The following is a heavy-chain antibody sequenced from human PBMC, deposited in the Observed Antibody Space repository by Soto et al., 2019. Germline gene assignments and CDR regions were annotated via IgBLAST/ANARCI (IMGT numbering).Heavy chain of an antibody. V-gene: IGHV3-48*03. Sequence: VQLVESGGGLVQPGGSLRLPCAASGFTFSSFKLNWVRKAQGKGLGGVSSISSSGSTINYADSVKGRFTISRDNAKNSLYLQMNSLRAEDTAVYYCARDQGYYDSSGYYGTFDIWGQGTMVTVSS. CDR1: GFTFSSFK. D-gene: IGHD3-22*01. CDR2: ISSSGSTI. CDR3: ARDQGYYDSSGYYGTFDI. J-gene: IGHJ3*02.